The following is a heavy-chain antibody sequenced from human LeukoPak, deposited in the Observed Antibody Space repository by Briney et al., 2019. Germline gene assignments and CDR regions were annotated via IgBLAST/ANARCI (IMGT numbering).Heavy chain of an antibody. Sequence: PGGSLRLSCAASGFTFSSYWMHWVHQAPGKGLVWVSRINSDGSSTSYADSVKGRFTISRDNAKNTLYLQMNSLRAEDTAVYYCARGYDYGGNGGFDPWGQGTLVTVSS. J-gene: IGHJ5*02. CDR1: GFTFSSYW. V-gene: IGHV3-74*01. D-gene: IGHD4-23*01. CDR3: ARGYDYGGNGGFDP. CDR2: INSDGSST.